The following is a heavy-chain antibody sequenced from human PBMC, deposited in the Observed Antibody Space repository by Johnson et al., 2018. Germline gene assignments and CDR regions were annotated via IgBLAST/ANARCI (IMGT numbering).Heavy chain of an antibody. CDR2: ISYDGSNK. J-gene: IGHJ6*03. CDR1: GFTFSSYG. V-gene: IGHV3-30*18. Sequence: VQLVETGGGVVQPGRSLRLSCAASGFTFSSYGMHWVRQAPGKGLEWVAVISYDGSNKYYADSVKGRFTISRDNSKNTLYLQMNSLRAEDTAVYYCAKDMIRAVAAYYYYYYMDVWGKGTTVTVSS. D-gene: IGHD6-19*01. CDR3: AKDMIRAVAAYYYYYYMDV.